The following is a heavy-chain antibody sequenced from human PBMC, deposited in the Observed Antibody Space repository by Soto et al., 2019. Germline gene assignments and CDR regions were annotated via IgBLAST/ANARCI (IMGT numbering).Heavy chain of an antibody. V-gene: IGHV4-34*01. CDR3: ARNIRITIFGVVIIDNYYYMDV. Sequence: QVQLQQWGAGLLKPSETLSLTCAVYGGSFSGYYWSWIRQPPGKGLEWIGEINHSGSTNYNPSLKIRVTISVDTSKNQFSLKLSSVTAADTAVYYCARNIRITIFGVVIIDNYYYMDVWGKGTTVTVSS. D-gene: IGHD3-3*01. CDR2: INHSGST. J-gene: IGHJ6*03. CDR1: GGSFSGYY.